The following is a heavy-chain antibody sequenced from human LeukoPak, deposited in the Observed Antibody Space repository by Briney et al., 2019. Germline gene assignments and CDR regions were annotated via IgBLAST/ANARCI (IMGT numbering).Heavy chain of an antibody. J-gene: IGHJ3*02. Sequence: SETLSLTCTVSGGSISSYYWSWIRQPRGKGLEWIGYIYYSGSTNYNPSLKSRVTISVDTSKNQFSLKLSSVTAADTAVYYCAREGRWLQKRGPYDAFDIWGQGTMVTVSS. CDR1: GGSISSYY. D-gene: IGHD5-24*01. CDR2: IYYSGST. CDR3: AREGRWLQKRGPYDAFDI. V-gene: IGHV4-59*01.